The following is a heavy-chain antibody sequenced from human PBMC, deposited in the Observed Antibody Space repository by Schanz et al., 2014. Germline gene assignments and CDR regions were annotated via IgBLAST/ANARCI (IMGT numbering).Heavy chain of an antibody. Sequence: EVQLVESGGGLVQPGRSLRLSCVASGFRFDDYAMHWVRQAPGKGLEWVSGMSWNAGSLGYGDSVKGRFTISRDNSKNTVNLQMNSLRAEDTAVYYCAKEKEEVAADGSFFDYWGQGTLVAVSS. CDR2: MSWNAGSL. CDR3: AKEKEEVAADGSFFDY. J-gene: IGHJ4*02. CDR1: GFRFDDYA. D-gene: IGHD6-13*01. V-gene: IGHV3-9*01.